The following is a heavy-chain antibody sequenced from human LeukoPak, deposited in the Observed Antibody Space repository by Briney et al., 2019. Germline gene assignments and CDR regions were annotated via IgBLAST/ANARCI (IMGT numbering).Heavy chain of an antibody. CDR3: ATFRTDEAAFDY. J-gene: IGHJ4*02. V-gene: IGHV4-38-2*02. D-gene: IGHD2-15*01. CDR1: GYSISSGYY. Sequence: SETLPLTCTVSGYSISSGYYWGWIRQPPGKGLEWIGSIYHSGSTYHNPSLKSRVTISVDTSKNQFSLKLSSVTAADTAVYYCATFRTDEAAFDYWGQGALVTVSS. CDR2: IYHSGST.